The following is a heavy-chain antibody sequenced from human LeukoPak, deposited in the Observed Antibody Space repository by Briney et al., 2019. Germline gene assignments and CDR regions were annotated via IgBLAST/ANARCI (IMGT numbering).Heavy chain of an antibody. J-gene: IGHJ4*02. CDR3: AKGPMVRIDF. CDR1: GFTFYNSA. D-gene: IGHD3-10*01. V-gene: IGHV3-23*01. CDR2: ISGSGTST. Sequence: GGSLRLPCAASGFTFYNSAMNWVRQAPGKGLEWVSGISGSGTSTYYADSVKGRFTISRDNSKNTLYLQMNSLRAEDTAVYYCAKGPMVRIDFWGQGTLVTVSS.